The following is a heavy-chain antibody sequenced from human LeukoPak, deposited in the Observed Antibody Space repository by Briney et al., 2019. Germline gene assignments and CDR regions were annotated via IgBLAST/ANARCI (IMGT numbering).Heavy chain of an antibody. Sequence: PGGSLRLSCAASGFTVSSNYMSWVRQAPGKGLEWVSAISGSGGSTYYADSVKGRFTISRDNSKNTLYLQMNSLRAEDTAVYYCAKPGYSGSHTYWYYYYYMDVWGKGTTVTVSS. CDR1: GFTVSSNY. J-gene: IGHJ6*03. D-gene: IGHD1-26*01. V-gene: IGHV3-23*01. CDR2: ISGSGGST. CDR3: AKPGYSGSHTYWYYYYYMDV.